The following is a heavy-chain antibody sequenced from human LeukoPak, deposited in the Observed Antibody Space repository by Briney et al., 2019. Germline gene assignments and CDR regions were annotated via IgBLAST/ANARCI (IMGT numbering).Heavy chain of an antibody. CDR3: ASHLLPNYFDY. J-gene: IGHJ4*02. CDR1: GGSISSYY. CDR2: IYTSGST. V-gene: IGHV4-4*07. D-gene: IGHD3-22*01. Sequence: PSETLSLTCTVSGGSISSYYWSWIRQPAGKGLEWIGRIYTSGSTNYNPSLKGRVTISVDTSKNQFSLKLSSVTAADTAVYYCASHLLPNYFDYWGQGTLVTVSS.